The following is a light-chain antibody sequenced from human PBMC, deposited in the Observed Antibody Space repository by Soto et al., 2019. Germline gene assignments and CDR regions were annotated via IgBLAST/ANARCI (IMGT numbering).Light chain of an antibody. CDR2: EVS. CDR1: SSDVGRYNF. CDR3: TSYAGSNNWV. Sequence: QSLLTQPPSASGSPGQSVTISCTGTSSDVGRYNFVSWYQQHPGKAPKLMIYEVSKRPSGVPDRFSGSKSGNTASLTVSGLQAEDEADYYCTSYAGSNNWVFGEGTQLTVL. V-gene: IGLV2-8*01. J-gene: IGLJ3*02.